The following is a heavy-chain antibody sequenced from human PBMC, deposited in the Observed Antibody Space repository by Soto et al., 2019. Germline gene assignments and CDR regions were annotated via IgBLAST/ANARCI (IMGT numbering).Heavy chain of an antibody. CDR2: IIPIFGTA. J-gene: IGHJ6*02. D-gene: IGHD6-13*01. CDR3: ARDPSIAAAGPYYYYGMDV. CDR1: GGTFSSYA. V-gene: IGHV1-69*13. Sequence: ASVKVSCKASGGTFSSYAISWVRQAPGQGLEWMGGIIPIFGTANYAQKFQGRVTITADESTSTAYMELSSLRSEDTAVYYCARDPSIAAAGPYYYYGMDVWGQGTTVTVSS.